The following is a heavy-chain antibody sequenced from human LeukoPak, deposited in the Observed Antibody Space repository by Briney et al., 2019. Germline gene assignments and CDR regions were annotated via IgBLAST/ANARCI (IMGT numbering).Heavy chain of an antibody. J-gene: IGHJ4*02. V-gene: IGHV4-30-4*01. D-gene: IGHD3-9*01. CDR3: ARGDYDILTGYYHGFDY. Sequence: SETLSLTCTVSGGSISSGDYSWSWIRQPPGKGLEWIGYIYYSGSTYHNPSLKSRVTISVDTSKNQFSLKLSSVTAADTAVYYCARGDYDILTGYYHGFDYWGQGTLVTVSS. CDR2: IYYSGST. CDR1: GGSISSGDYS.